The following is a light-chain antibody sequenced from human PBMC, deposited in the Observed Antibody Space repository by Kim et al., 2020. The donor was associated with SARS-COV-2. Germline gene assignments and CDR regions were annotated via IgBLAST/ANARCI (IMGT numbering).Light chain of an antibody. CDR1: NSNIGNNY. CDR2: DNH. CDR3: AVWDGSLRAVV. V-gene: IGLV1-51*01. J-gene: IGLJ2*01. Sequence: GQKVTISCSGSNSNIGNNYVSWCQQLPGTVPKLLIYDNHKRPSGIPDRLSGSTSGTSATLDITGLQTGDEATYYCAVWDGSLRAVVFGGGTQLTVL.